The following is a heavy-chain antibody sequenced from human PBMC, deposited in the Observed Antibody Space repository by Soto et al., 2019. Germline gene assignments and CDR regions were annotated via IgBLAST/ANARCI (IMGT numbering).Heavy chain of an antibody. D-gene: IGHD3-3*01. CDR3: ARSHYDCWSGYWVFDY. CDR1: GGSISSGGYY. J-gene: IGHJ4*01. V-gene: IGHV4-31*03. Sequence: SETLSLTCTVSGGSISSGGYYWSWIRQHPGKGLEWIGYIYYSGSTYYNPSLKSRVTISVDTSKNQFSLKLSSVTAADTAVYYCARSHYDCWSGYWVFDYWGHGTLVTVSS. CDR2: IYYSGST.